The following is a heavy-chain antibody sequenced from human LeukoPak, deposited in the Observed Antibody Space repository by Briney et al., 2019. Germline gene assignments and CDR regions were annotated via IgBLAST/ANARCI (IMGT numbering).Heavy chain of an antibody. Sequence: ASVKVSCKASGYTFTSYYIHWVRQAPGQGLEWMGIINPSSGSTSYAQKFQGRVTMTRDTSTTTVYMELSSLRSEDTAVYYCARASLVAAAPLYYWGQGTLVTVPS. CDR1: GYTFTSYY. V-gene: IGHV1-46*01. CDR3: ARASLVAAAPLYY. D-gene: IGHD6-13*01. J-gene: IGHJ4*02. CDR2: INPSSGST.